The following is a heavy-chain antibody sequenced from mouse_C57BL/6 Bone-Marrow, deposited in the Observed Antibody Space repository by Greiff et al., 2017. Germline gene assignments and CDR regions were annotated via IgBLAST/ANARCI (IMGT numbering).Heavy chain of an antibody. V-gene: IGHV14-3*01. CDR2: IDPANGNT. D-gene: IGHD1-1*02. CDR3: AECGGSPRGRYFDV. Sequence: VQLQQSVAELVRPGASVKLSCTASGFTIKNTYMHWVKQRPEQGLEWIGRIDPANGNTKYAPKFQGKATITADTSSNTAYMQLNSLTSGDTAVYYCAECGGSPRGRYFDVWGTGTTVTVTA. CDR1: GFTIKNTY. J-gene: IGHJ1*03.